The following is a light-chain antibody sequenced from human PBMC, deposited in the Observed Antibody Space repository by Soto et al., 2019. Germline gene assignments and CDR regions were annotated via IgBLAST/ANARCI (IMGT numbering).Light chain of an antibody. V-gene: IGKV3-11*01. CDR3: QQRSDWPLT. J-gene: IGKJ1*01. Sequence: EIVLTQSPATLSLSPGERATLSCRASQSVSSYFAWYQQKPGQAPRLLIYDASNRATAIPARFSGSGSGTDFTLTLSSLERGDVAVSYCQQRSDWPLTFGQGNKVEIK. CDR2: DAS. CDR1: QSVSSY.